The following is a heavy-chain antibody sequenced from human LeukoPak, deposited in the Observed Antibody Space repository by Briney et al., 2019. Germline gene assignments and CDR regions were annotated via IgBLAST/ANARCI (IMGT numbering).Heavy chain of an antibody. D-gene: IGHD6-13*01. Sequence: ASVKVSFKQSGYTFTNHPIHWVRQTPGQGLEWMEWINAANGNTKYSQKFQGRVTINRDTSANIVYMELSSLTSEDTAVYYCARPRAGSPGNWFDSWGQGTLVTVSS. CDR2: INAANGNT. CDR1: GYTFTNHP. V-gene: IGHV1-3*01. J-gene: IGHJ5*01. CDR3: ARPRAGSPGNWFDS.